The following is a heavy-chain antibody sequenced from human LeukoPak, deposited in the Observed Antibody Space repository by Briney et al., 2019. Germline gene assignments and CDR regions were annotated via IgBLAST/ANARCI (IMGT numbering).Heavy chain of an antibody. V-gene: IGHV3-7*01. CDR1: GFIFNNYW. CDR2: IRPDGSGH. J-gene: IGHJ5*02. CDR3: ARLMGGVTTYDL. Sequence: TGGSLRLSCAASGFIFNNYWMSWVRQAPGKGLVWVASIRPDGSGHFHMDSVKGRFTISRDNAEKSLSLQMNSLRAEDTAIYYCARLMGGVTTYDLWGQGTLVTVSS. D-gene: IGHD4-11*01.